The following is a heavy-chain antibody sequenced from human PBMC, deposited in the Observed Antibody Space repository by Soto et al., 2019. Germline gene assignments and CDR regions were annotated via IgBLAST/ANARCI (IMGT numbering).Heavy chain of an antibody. V-gene: IGHV1-3*01. CDR2: INAGNGDT. CDR1: GYTFSIYV. CDR3: ARDTYNWNYARAFDI. D-gene: IGHD1-7*01. Sequence: ASVKVSCKASGYTFSIYVMHGVRQAPVQRLAWMGWINAGNGDTKYSQKFQGRVTITRDTSTSTAYMELSSLRSEDTVVYYCARDTYNWNYARAFDIWGQGKMVAVSS. J-gene: IGHJ3*02.